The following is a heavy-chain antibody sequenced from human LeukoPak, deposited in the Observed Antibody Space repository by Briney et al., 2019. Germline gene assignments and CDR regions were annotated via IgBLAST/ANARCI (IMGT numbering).Heavy chain of an antibody. CDR1: GGSISGYY. CDR2: IYYSGST. V-gene: IGHV4-59*12. CDR3: ARVRYCSTNRCYDREFDN. Sequence: PSETLSLTCTVSGGSISGYYWSWIRQPPGKGLEWIGYIYYSGSTNYNPSLKSRVTISVDTSKNQFSLKLSSVTAADTAVYYCARVRYCSTNRCYDREFDNWGQGTLVTVSS. D-gene: IGHD2-2*01. J-gene: IGHJ4*02.